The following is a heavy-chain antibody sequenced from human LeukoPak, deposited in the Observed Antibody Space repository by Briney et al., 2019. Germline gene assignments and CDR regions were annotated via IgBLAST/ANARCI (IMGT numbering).Heavy chain of an antibody. D-gene: IGHD3-10*01. CDR1: GYTFTGYY. Sequence: GASVKVSCKASGYTFTGYYMHWMRQAPGQGLEWMGWINPNSGGTNYAQKFQGRVTMTRDTSISTAYMELSRLRSDDTAVYYCARGKGSGSYSFDYWGQGTLVTVSS. J-gene: IGHJ4*02. CDR2: INPNSGGT. CDR3: ARGKGSGSYSFDY. V-gene: IGHV1-2*02.